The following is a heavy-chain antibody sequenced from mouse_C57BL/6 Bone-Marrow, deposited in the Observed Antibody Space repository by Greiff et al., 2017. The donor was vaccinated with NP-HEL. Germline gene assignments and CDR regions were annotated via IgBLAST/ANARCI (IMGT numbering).Heavy chain of an antibody. D-gene: IGHD1-1*01. V-gene: IGHV5-6*02. CDR1: GFTFSSYG. Sequence: EVKLVESGGDLVKPGGSLKLSCAASGFTFSSYGMSWVRQTPDKRLEWVATISSGGSYTYYPDSVKGRFTISRDNAKNTLYLQMSSLKSEDTAMYYCARRAVVTPFDYWGQGTTLTVSS. J-gene: IGHJ2*01. CDR2: ISSGGSYT. CDR3: ARRAVVTPFDY.